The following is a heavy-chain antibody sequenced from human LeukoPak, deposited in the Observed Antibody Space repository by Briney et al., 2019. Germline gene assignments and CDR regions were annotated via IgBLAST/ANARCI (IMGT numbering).Heavy chain of an antibody. Sequence: GGSLRLSCAASGFTFSDYYMSWIRQAPGKGLEWVSHISRSGSTIYYADSVKGRFTISRDNAKNSLYLQMNSLRAEDTAVYYCARDYRGSGWYFDYWGQGTLVTVSS. D-gene: IGHD6-19*01. J-gene: IGHJ4*02. CDR2: ISRSGSTI. V-gene: IGHV3-11*04. CDR3: ARDYRGSGWYFDY. CDR1: GFTFSDYY.